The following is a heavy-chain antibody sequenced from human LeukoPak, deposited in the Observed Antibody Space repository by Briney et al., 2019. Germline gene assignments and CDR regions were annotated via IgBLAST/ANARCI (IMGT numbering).Heavy chain of an antibody. CDR1: GGSISSGGYY. CDR3: ARISGFPRFYYFDY. D-gene: IGHD6-25*01. Sequence: PSQTLSLTCTVSGGSISSGGYYWSWIRQHPGKGLGWIGYIYYSGSTNYNPSLKSRVTISVDTSKNQFSLKLSSVTAADTAVYYCARISGFPRFYYFDYWGQGTLVTVSS. J-gene: IGHJ4*02. V-gene: IGHV4-31*03. CDR2: IYYSGST.